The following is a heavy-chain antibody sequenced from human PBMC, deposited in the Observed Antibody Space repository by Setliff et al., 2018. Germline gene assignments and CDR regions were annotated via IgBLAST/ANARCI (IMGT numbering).Heavy chain of an antibody. D-gene: IGHD4-17*01. V-gene: IGHV3-23*01. CDR2: INVGGTT. Sequence: GGSLRLSCAASGFTFSSFAMSWVRQAPGKRLEWVSIINVGGTTYYADSVRGRFTISRDNSRNTLYLQMNSLRAEDSASYYCARDPNGDYVGSFDPWGQGILVTVSS. J-gene: IGHJ5*02. CDR3: ARDPNGDYVGSFDP. CDR1: GFTFSSFA.